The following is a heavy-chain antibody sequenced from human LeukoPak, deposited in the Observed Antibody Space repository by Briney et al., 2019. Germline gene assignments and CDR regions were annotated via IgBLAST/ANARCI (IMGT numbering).Heavy chain of an antibody. V-gene: IGHV3-30*04. CDR2: ISFDGNTQ. CDR1: GFTFTDYA. CDR3: VRDLTSGARFDF. D-gene: IGHD3-9*01. J-gene: IGHJ4*01. Sequence: PGTSLRPSCVASGFTFTDYAFNWVRQTPGKGMELVAIISFDGNTQYYADPLKGRFTISRDNFRDTVFLELTTLRPEDTGLYYCVRDLTSGARFDFWGPGTLVTVSS.